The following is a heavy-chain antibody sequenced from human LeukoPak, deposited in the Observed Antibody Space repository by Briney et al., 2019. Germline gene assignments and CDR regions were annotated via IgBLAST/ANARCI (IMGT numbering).Heavy chain of an antibody. D-gene: IGHD1-26*01. V-gene: IGHV3-53*01. Sequence: GGSLRLSCAASGFTVSSNYMSWVRQAPGKGLEWVSVIYSGGSTYYADSVKGRFTISRDNSKNTLYLQMNSLRAEDTAVYYCARDRVGATSIWDYWGQGTLVTVSS. CDR3: ARDRVGATSIWDY. CDR1: GFTVSSNY. J-gene: IGHJ4*02. CDR2: IYSGGST.